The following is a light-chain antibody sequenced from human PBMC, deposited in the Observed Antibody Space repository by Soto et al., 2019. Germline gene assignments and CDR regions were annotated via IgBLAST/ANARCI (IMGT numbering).Light chain of an antibody. V-gene: IGKV3-20*01. CDR3: QQYDSYSLT. CDR1: KSVSRRS. Sequence: IVLTQSPGSLSLSPGERLTLSSRASKSVSRRSLEWYKQKPGKAPRLLIYRTSSRATGIPERFRGSGSGTRCTLTISSLLPDDFETYYCQQYDSYSLTFGQGTKVDIK. J-gene: IGKJ1*01. CDR2: RTS.